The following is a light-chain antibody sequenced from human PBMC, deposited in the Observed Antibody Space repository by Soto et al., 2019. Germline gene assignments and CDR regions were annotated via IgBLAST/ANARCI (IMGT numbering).Light chain of an antibody. CDR2: DAS. CDR1: QSVSSN. Sequence: EIVMTQSPATLSVSPGERATLSCRASQSVSSNLAWYQQKPGQAPRLLIYDASTRATDIPARFSGSGSGTEFTLTISSRQSESFALYYCQQSDDWPLTFRGGTKVEMK. J-gene: IGKJ4*01. V-gene: IGKV3D-15*01. CDR3: QQSDDWPLT.